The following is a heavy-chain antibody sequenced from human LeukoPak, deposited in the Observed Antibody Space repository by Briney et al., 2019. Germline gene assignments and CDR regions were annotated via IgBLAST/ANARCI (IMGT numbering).Heavy chain of an antibody. CDR1: GFTVSSNY. CDR2: IYSGGRT. CDR3: ARQDLYYYGSGSYLPSYYYGMDV. J-gene: IGHJ6*02. V-gene: IGHV3-66*04. Sequence: PGGSLRLSCAASGFTVSSNYMIWVRQAPGKGLEWVSVIYSGGRTYYADSVKGRFTISRDNSKNTLYLQMNSLRAEDTAVYYCARQDLYYYGSGSYLPSYYYGMDVWGQGTTVTVSS. D-gene: IGHD3-10*01.